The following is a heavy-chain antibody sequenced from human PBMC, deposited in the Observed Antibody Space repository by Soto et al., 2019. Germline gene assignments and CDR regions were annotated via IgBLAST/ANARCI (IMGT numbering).Heavy chain of an antibody. CDR2: IYYSGST. Sequence: SETLSLTCTVSGDSISSSSYYWGWIRQPPGKGLEWIGSIYYSGSTYYNPSLKSRVTISVDTSKNQFSLKLSSVTAADTAVYYCARHRGFGAVAVIAFDYWGQGTLVTVSS. CDR1: GDSISSSSYY. J-gene: IGHJ4*02. D-gene: IGHD6-19*01. CDR3: ARHRGFGAVAVIAFDY. V-gene: IGHV4-39*01.